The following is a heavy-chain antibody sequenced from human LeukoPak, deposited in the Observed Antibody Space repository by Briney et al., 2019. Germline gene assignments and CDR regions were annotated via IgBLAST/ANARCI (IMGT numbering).Heavy chain of an antibody. CDR2: ISYDGSNK. V-gene: IGHV3-30*18. D-gene: IGHD3-10*01. Sequence: GGSLRLSCAASGFTFSSYGMHWVRQAPGKGLEWVAVISYDGSNKYYADSVKGRFTISRDNSKNTLYLQMNSLRAEDTAVYYCAKERTMVRGGPFGGEMDVWGKGTTVTISS. J-gene: IGHJ6*04. CDR1: GFTFSSYG. CDR3: AKERTMVRGGPFGGEMDV.